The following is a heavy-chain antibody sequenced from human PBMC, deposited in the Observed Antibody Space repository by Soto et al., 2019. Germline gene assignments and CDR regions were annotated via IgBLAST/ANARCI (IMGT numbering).Heavy chain of an antibody. CDR1: GGTFSSYT. Sequence: ASVKVSCKASGGTFSSYTISWVRQAPGQGLEWMGWISPNNGKTNYAQKLQGRVTMTTDTSTSTAYMELRSLRSDDTAVYYCARGMAVAGHDAFDIWGQGTMVTVSS. J-gene: IGHJ3*02. D-gene: IGHD6-19*01. CDR2: ISPNNGKT. V-gene: IGHV1-18*04. CDR3: ARGMAVAGHDAFDI.